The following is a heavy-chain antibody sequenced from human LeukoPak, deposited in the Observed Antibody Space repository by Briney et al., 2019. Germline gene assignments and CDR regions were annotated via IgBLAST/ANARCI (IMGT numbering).Heavy chain of an antibody. Sequence: TGGSLRLSCAASGFTLSTYAMSCLRQAPGEGVEGGAAISGSSGSTYYADSVKGRFTISSNNYKNTLYLQMNSLRAEDTDVYYCAKDGAYCGGDCYYFDYWGQGTLVTVSS. CDR1: GFTLSTYA. J-gene: IGHJ4*02. V-gene: IGHV3-23*01. CDR2: ISGSSGST. D-gene: IGHD2-21*02. CDR3: AKDGAYCGGDCYYFDY.